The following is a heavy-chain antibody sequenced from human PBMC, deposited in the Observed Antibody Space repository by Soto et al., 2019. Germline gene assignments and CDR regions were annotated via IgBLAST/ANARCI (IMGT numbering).Heavy chain of an antibody. CDR1: GFTVSNNY. J-gene: IGHJ4*02. CDR3: ARGHYGSPPGYFDY. CDR2: IYDGGST. D-gene: IGHD3-10*01. Sequence: EVQLVESGGGLVQRGGSLRLSCAASGFTVSNNYMSWVRQAPGKGLEWVSVIYDGGSTYYAESVKDRLTISRDNSKNTLYLQMNSLRAEDTAMYYCARGHYGSPPGYFDYWGQGTLVTVSS. V-gene: IGHV3-66*01.